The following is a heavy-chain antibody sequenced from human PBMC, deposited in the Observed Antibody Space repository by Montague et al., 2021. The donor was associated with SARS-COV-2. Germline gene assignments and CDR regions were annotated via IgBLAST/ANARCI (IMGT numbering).Heavy chain of an antibody. CDR2: INQGGAP. J-gene: IGHJ3*02. Sequence: SETLSLTCAVSRGSFSNYYWTWIRQSPGKGLEWIGEINQGGAPNYTPSLKSRVPISLDTSKKQISLNLNSVTVADTAVFFCARGRPVQGSFRHFDSISSGALDIWAQGSLVIVSS. CDR1: RGSFSNYY. D-gene: IGHD3-9*01. CDR3: ARGRPVQGSFRHFDSISSGALDI. V-gene: IGHV4-34*01.